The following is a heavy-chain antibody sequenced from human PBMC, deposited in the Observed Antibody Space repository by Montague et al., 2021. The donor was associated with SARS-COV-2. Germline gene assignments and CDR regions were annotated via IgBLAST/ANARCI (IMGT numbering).Heavy chain of an antibody. J-gene: IGHJ3*02. CDR1: GGSISSYY. V-gene: IGHV4-4*07. D-gene: IGHD1-14*01. CDR2: IYTSEST. CDR3: ARGSFGMGAFDI. Sequence: SETLSLTCTVSGGSISSYYWSWIRQPAGKGLEWIGLIYTSESTNYNPSLKSRVTMSLDTSKNQFSLKLRSVTAADTAVYYCARGSFGMGAFDIWGQGTMVTVSS.